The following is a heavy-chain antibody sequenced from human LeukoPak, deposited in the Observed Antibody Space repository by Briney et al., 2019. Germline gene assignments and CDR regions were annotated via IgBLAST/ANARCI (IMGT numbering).Heavy chain of an antibody. CDR3: ARARYCSGGSCMDGYNFDY. CDR1: GFTFSNYY. V-gene: IGHV3-11*06. J-gene: IGHJ4*02. D-gene: IGHD2-15*01. Sequence: GGSLRLSCAASGFTFSNYYMSWIRQAPGKGLEWVSYISSSSSYTNYADSVKGRFTISRDNAKNSLYLQMNSLRAEDTAVYYCARARYCSGGSCMDGYNFDYWGQGTLVTVSS. CDR2: ISSSSSYT.